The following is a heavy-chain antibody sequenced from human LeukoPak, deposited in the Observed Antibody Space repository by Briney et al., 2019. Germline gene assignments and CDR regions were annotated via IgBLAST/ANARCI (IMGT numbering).Heavy chain of an antibody. CDR1: GGSISSYY. Sequence: PSETLSLTCTVSGGSISSYYWSWIRQPPGKGLEWIGYIYYSGSTNYNPSLKSRVTISVGTSKNQFSLKLSSVTAADTAVYYCAGDRRRDGYRDAFDIWGQGTMATVSS. CDR2: IYYSGST. J-gene: IGHJ3*02. V-gene: IGHV4-59*01. CDR3: AGDRRRDGYRDAFDI. D-gene: IGHD5-24*01.